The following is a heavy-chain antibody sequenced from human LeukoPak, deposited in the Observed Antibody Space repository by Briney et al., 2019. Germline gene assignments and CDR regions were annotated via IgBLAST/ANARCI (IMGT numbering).Heavy chain of an antibody. CDR3: ARVGCTSTSCLAN. J-gene: IGHJ4*02. V-gene: IGHV3-7*01. CDR2: IKQDGSEK. D-gene: IGHD2-2*01. Sequence: PGGSLRLSCAVSGLTFSSYWMTWVRQAPGKGLELVANIKQDGSEKYYVDSVKGRFTISRDNAKNSLYLQMSSVRAEDTAVYYRARVGCTSTSCLANWGQGTLVTVSS. CDR1: GLTFSSYW.